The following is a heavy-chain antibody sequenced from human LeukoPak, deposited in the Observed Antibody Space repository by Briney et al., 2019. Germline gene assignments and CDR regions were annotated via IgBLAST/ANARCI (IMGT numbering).Heavy chain of an antibody. V-gene: IGHV4-30-2*01. CDR3: ARGNRYGYDY. J-gene: IGHJ4*02. Sequence: SETLSLTCTVSGGSISSGGYYWSWIRQPPGKGLEWIGYIYHSGSTYYNPSLKSRVTISVDRSKNQFSLKLSSVTAADTAVYYCARGNRYGYDYWGQGTLVTVSS. CDR1: GGSISSGGYY. D-gene: IGHD5-18*01. CDR2: IYHSGST.